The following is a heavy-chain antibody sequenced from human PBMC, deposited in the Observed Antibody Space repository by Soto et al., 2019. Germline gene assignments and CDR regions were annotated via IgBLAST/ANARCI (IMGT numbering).Heavy chain of an antibody. Sequence: QVQLVQSGAEVKKPGASVKVSCKASGYTFTSYGISWVRQAPGQGLEWMVWISAYNGNRNYAQKPMGRVTITRDTSTSTASMELRSLRSDDTAVYYCARDWKDTAMGDFDYWGQGTLVTVSS. V-gene: IGHV1-18*01. CDR1: GYTFTSYG. CDR3: ARDWKDTAMGDFDY. D-gene: IGHD5-18*01. J-gene: IGHJ4*02. CDR2: ISAYNGNR.